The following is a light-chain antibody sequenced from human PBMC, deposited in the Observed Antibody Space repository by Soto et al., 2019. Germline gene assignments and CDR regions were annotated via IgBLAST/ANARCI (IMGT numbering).Light chain of an antibody. CDR1: SYNIESNY. V-gene: IGLV1-47*02. J-gene: IGLJ3*02. CDR3: AAWDDSLGGRWV. CDR2: TNN. Sequence: QLVLTQPPSASGTPGQRVTISCSGSSYNIESNYVYWYQQLPGTAPKLLISTNNERPSGVPDRFSGSKSGTSASLAISGLRAEDEADYYCAAWDDSLGGRWVFGGGTKLTVL.